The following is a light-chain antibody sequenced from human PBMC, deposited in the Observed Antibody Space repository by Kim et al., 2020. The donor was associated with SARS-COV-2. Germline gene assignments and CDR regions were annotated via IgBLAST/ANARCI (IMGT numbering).Light chain of an antibody. V-gene: IGLV1-44*01. Sequence: QSVLTQPPSASGTPGQRVTISCSGSRSNIGYTTIHWFQQVPGTAPKLLIFRYNQRPSGVPERFSGSRSGTSASLAISGLQSEDEADYYCAAWDDSLNAYVFGTGTKVTVL. CDR2: RYN. CDR1: RSNIGYTT. CDR3: AAWDDSLNAYV. J-gene: IGLJ1*01.